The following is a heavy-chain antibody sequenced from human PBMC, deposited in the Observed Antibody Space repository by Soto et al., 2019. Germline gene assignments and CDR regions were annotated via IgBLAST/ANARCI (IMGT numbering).Heavy chain of an antibody. CDR3: ARYREGFSGFGWDEY. CDR1: GFTFNAYY. D-gene: IGHD6-19*01. V-gene: IGHV3-11*04. Sequence: QVQLVESGGGFVKPGGSLRLSCATSGFTFNAYYMSWVRQAPGKGLEWVGYISGSETIINYAESVKGRFTISRDNTKNSLYLQMNSLRDEDTALYYCARYREGFSGFGWDEYWDQGTLVTVSS. J-gene: IGHJ4*02. CDR2: ISGSETII.